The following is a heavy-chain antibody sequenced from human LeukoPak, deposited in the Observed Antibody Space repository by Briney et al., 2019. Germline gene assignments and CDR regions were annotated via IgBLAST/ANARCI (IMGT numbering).Heavy chain of an antibody. D-gene: IGHD4-17*01. CDR1: GYSISNSDW. V-gene: IGHV4-28*05. J-gene: IGHJ4*02. Sequence: PSETLSLTCAVSGYSISNSDWWGWIRQPPGKGLEWIGYIYYSRTIYSNPSLKSRVTMSVDTSKNQFSLKLRSVTAVDTAVYYCARMGRTTLRAFDYWGQGTLVTVSS. CDR2: IYYSRTI. CDR3: ARMGRTTLRAFDY.